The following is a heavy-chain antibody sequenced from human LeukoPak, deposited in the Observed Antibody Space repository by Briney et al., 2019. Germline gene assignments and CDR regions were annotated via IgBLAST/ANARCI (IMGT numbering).Heavy chain of an antibody. CDR1: GGSISSYY. V-gene: IGHV4-4*07. CDR3: ARSVGYCSSASCYVNWFDP. D-gene: IGHD2-2*01. CDR2: IYASGGT. J-gene: IGHJ5*02. Sequence: SETLSLTCTVPGGSISSYYWSWIRNPAGKGLKCIGRIYASGGTNYNPSLKSRLTISVDKSKNQFSLRLSSVTAADTAVYYCARSVGYCSSASCYVNWFDPWGQGTLVTVSS.